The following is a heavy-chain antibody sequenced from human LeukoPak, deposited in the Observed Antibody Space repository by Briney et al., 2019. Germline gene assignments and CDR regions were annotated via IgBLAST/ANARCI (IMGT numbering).Heavy chain of an antibody. J-gene: IGHJ5*02. V-gene: IGHV4-39*07. CDR2: FYYTGAT. Sequence: PSDTLSLPYTVSRDSINTSTDYWRWIRQPPGKGLVWIATFYYTGATYYNPSLQGRRTISLYTSKNQFSLKLNSVTAADTAMYFCARVLFLEWLSILAYNWFDLWGQGTLVTVSS. D-gene: IGHD3-3*01. CDR3: ARVLFLEWLSILAYNWFDL. CDR1: RDSINTSTDY.